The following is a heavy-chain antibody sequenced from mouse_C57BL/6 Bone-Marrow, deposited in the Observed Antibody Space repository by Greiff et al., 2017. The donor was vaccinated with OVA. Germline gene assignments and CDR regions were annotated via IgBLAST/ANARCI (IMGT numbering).Heavy chain of an antibody. CDR1: GYTFTSYG. CDR2: IYPRSGNT. J-gene: IGHJ2*01. Sequence: QVQLQQSGAELARPGASVKLSCKASGYTFTSYGISWVKQRTGQGLEWIGEIYPRSGNTYYNEKFKGTATLTADKSSSTAYMELRSLTSEDSAVYFCAREGADGSSYEYDFDYWGQGTTLTVSS. V-gene: IGHV1-81*01. D-gene: IGHD1-1*01. CDR3: AREGADGSSYEYDFDY.